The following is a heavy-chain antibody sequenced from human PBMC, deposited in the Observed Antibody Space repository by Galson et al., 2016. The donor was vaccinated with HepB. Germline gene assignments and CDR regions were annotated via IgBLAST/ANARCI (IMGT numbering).Heavy chain of an antibody. D-gene: IGHD6-13*01. CDR2: IYYSGST. V-gene: IGHV4-39*02. J-gene: IGHJ4*02. CDR3: ARGHFGGSWTPHFDS. Sequence: SETLSLTCNVSGGAINSASYYWGWIRQPPGKGLEWIANIYYSGSTYYEPSLKSRVTISVDKSKNHVAPELSSVAAADTAMYYCARGHFGGSWTPHFDSWGQGTLVTVSS. CDR1: GGAINSASYY.